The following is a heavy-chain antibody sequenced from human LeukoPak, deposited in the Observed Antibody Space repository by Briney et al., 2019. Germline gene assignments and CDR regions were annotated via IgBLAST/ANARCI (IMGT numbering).Heavy chain of an antibody. V-gene: IGHV1-2*02. D-gene: IGHD3-9*01. CDR3: ARVSSLLRYFDWLFYEYFQH. CDR1: GYTFTGYY. Sequence: ASVKVSCKASGYTFTGYYMHWVRQAPGQGLEWMGWINPNSGGTNYAQKFQGRVTMTRDTSISTAYMELSRLRSDDTAVYYCARVSSLLRYFDWLFYEYFQHWGQGTLVTVSS. CDR2: INPNSGGT. J-gene: IGHJ1*01.